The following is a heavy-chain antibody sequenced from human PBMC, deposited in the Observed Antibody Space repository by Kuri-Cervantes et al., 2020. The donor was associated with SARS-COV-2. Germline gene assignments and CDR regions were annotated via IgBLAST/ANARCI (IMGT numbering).Heavy chain of an antibody. CDR2: IIPIFGTA. CDR3: ARGRYDFWSGPAGGYPYGMDV. CDR1: GGTLSSYA. V-gene: IGHV1-69*13. Sequence: SVKVSCKASGGTLSSYAISWVRQAPGQGLEWMGGIIPIFGTANYAQKFQGRVTITADESTSTAYMELSSLRSEDTAVYYCARGRYDFWSGPAGGYPYGMDVWGQGTTVTVSS. J-gene: IGHJ6*02. D-gene: IGHD3-3*01.